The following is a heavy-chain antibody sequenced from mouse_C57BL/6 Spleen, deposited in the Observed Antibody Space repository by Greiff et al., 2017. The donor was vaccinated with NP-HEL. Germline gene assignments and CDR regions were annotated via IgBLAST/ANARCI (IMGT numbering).Heavy chain of an antibody. D-gene: IGHD2-3*01. CDR2: INPNNGGT. J-gene: IGHJ3*01. Sequence: VQLQQSGPELVKPGASVKIPCKASGYSFTDYHMDWVKQSHGKSLEWIGDINPNNGGTIYNQKFKGKATLTVDKSSSTAYMELRSLTSEDTAVYYCARPIYDGTPFAYWGQGTLVTVSA. V-gene: IGHV1-18*01. CDR3: ARPIYDGTPFAY. CDR1: GYSFTDYH.